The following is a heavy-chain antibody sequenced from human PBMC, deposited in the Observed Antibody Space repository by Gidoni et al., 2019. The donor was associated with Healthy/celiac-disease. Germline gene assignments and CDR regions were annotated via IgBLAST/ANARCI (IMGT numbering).Heavy chain of an antibody. CDR3: ARLGCGGDCYSSDYYYGMDV. Sequence: QLQLQDWGPGLVKPSETLSLTCTVSGGSISSSSYYWGWIRQPPGKGLEWIGSIYYSGSTYYNPSLKSRVTISVDTSKNQFSLKLSSVTAADTAVYYCARLGCGGDCYSSDYYYGMDVWGQGTTVTVSS. CDR1: GGSISSSSYY. D-gene: IGHD2-21*02. CDR2: IYYSGST. V-gene: IGHV4-39*01. J-gene: IGHJ6*02.